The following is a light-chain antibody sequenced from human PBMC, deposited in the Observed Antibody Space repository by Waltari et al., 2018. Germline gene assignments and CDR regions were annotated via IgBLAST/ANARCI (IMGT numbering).Light chain of an antibody. CDR2: GTS. J-gene: IGKJ1*01. CDR3: QQNRDTPRT. V-gene: IGKV3-15*01. Sequence: EIVMTQSPVTLSVSPGERATLSCRASQSVSSNLAWYQQIPGQAPKLLIYGTSRRATGIPARFSGSGSGTDFTLTISSLQSEDSAVYYCQQNRDTPRTFGQGTKVEIK. CDR1: QSVSSN.